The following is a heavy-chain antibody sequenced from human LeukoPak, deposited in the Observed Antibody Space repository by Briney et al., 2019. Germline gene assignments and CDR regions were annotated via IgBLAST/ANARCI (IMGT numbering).Heavy chain of an antibody. CDR1: GFTFDDYA. D-gene: IGHD3-22*01. Sequence: PGGSLRLSCAASGFTFDDYAMHWVRQAPGKGLEWVSLISGDGGSTYYADSVKGRFTISRDNSKNSLYLQMNSLRTEDTALYYCAKDRWKDYYDSHGWFDPWGQGTLVTVSS. CDR2: ISGDGGST. J-gene: IGHJ5*02. CDR3: AKDRWKDYYDSHGWFDP. V-gene: IGHV3-43*02.